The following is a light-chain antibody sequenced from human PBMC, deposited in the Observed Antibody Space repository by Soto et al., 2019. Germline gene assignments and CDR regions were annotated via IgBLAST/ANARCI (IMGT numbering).Light chain of an antibody. J-gene: IGKJ5*01. CDR1: QSVSTY. V-gene: IGKV3-11*01. Sequence: EIVLTQSPGTLSLSPGERATLSFMSSQSVSTYLAWYQQKPGQAPRLLIYDASNRATGIPARFSGSGSGTDFTLTISSLEPEDFAVYYCQQRSNWPPLISFGQGTRLEIK. CDR2: DAS. CDR3: QQRSNWPPLIS.